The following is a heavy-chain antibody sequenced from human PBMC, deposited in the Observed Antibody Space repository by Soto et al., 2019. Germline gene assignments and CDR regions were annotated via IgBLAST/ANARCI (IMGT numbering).Heavy chain of an antibody. CDR2: ISGGGRPI. V-gene: IGHV3-48*02. CDR3: ARDLGWAFDS. Sequence: GGSMRLSCAASGFTFSTFSMNWVRQAPGRGLEWISYISGGGRPISYADSVKGRFTISRDNAKNSLYLQMDSLTDEDTAVYYCARDLGWAFDSWGQGTLVTVSS. J-gene: IGHJ4*02. D-gene: IGHD6-19*01. CDR1: GFTFSTFS.